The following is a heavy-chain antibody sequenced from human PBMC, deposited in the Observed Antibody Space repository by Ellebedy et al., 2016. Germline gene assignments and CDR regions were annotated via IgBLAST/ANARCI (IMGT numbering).Heavy chain of an antibody. V-gene: IGHV3-30-3*01. D-gene: IGHD6-13*01. CDR3: ARDKFAYSSSWYYFDY. CDR2: ISYDGSNK. Sequence: GGSLRLSCAAFGFTFSSYAMHWVRQAPGKGLEWVAVISYDGSNKYYADSVKGRFTISRDNSKNTLYLQMNSLRAEDTAVYYCARDKFAYSSSWYYFDYWGQGTLVTVSS. CDR1: GFTFSSYA. J-gene: IGHJ4*02.